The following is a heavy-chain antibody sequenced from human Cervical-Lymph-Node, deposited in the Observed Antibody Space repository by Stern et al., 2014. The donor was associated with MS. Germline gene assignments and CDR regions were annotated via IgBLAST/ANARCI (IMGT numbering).Heavy chain of an antibody. Sequence: QVHLVQSGAEVKKPGASMKVSCKTFGYTFIDHAINWVRQAPGQRLEWMGWINGVSGTTKFSQKFQGRVSFTRDTAAGAAYLDLSSLRSEDTAVYYCARQPDYSDFLDYWGQGTLVVVSS. CDR1: GYTFIDHA. V-gene: IGHV1-3*01. CDR3: ARQPDYSDFLDY. D-gene: IGHD4-11*01. CDR2: INGVSGTT. J-gene: IGHJ4*02.